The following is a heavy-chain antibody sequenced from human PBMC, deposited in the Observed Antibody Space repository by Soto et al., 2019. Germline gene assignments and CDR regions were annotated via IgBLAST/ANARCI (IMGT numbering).Heavy chain of an antibody. CDR3: ARHAHSSGWYNWFDP. J-gene: IGHJ5*02. CDR1: GGSISSYY. Sequence: SETLSLTCTVSGGSISSYYWSWIRQPPGKGLEWIGYIYYSGSTNYNPSLKSRVTISVDTSKNQFSLKLSSVTAADTAVYYCARHAHSSGWYNWFDPWGQGTLVTVSS. CDR2: IYYSGST. D-gene: IGHD6-19*01. V-gene: IGHV4-59*08.